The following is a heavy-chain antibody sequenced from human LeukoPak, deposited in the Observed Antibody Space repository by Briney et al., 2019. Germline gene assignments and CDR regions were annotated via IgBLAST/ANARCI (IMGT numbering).Heavy chain of an antibody. V-gene: IGHV3-7*01. D-gene: IGHD3-3*01. CDR3: ARDFWNTYYTSEASDF. J-gene: IGHJ4*02. CDR2: IKEDGSEK. CDR1: GFSFSSYW. Sequence: PGGSLRLSCAASGFSFSSYWMSWVRQAPGKGLEWVANIKEDGSEKFYVDSVRGRFTISRDNAKNSLYLQMKSLRAEDTAVYYCARDFWNTYYTSEASDFWGQGTLVTVSS.